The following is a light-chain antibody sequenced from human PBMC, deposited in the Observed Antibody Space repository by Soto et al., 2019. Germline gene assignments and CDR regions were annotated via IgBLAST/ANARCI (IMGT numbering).Light chain of an antibody. CDR3: QAWDSGVEGHVV. J-gene: IGLJ2*01. Sequence: SYELTQPPSVSVSPGQTASISCSGPKLENVYISWYQVRPGQSPMLVIYQHDRRPSGIPERISGFKSGNTATLTISGTQTVDEAEYFCQAWDSGVEGHVVFGGGTKLTVL. CDR2: QHD. CDR1: KLENVY. V-gene: IGLV3-1*01.